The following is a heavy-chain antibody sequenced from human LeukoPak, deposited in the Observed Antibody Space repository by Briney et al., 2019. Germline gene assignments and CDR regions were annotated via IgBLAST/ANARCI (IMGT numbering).Heavy chain of an antibody. CDR3: AKGQRGSYYAYYYYYMDV. CDR2: ISGSGGST. CDR1: GFTFSSYA. D-gene: IGHD3-10*01. J-gene: IGHJ6*03. V-gene: IGHV3-23*01. Sequence: GGSLRLSCAASGFTFSSYAMSWVRQAPGKGLEWVSAISGSGGSTYYADSVKGRFTISRDNSNNTLYLQINSLRAEDTAVYYCAKGQRGSYYAYYYYYMDVWGRGTTVTVSS.